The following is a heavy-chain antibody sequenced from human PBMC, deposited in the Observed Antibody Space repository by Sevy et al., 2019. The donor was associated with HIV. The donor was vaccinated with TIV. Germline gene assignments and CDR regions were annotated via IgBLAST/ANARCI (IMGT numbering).Heavy chain of an antibody. D-gene: IGHD6-19*01. CDR1: GFTFSSYA. Sequence: GGSLRLSCSASGFTFSSYAMHWVRQAPGKGLEYVSAISAYGDSTYHADSVKGKFTISRDNSKNTLYLQMRSLGTEDTAVYYCVRGASYSSNAFDVWGQGTMVTVSS. V-gene: IGHV3-64D*06. CDR3: VRGASYSSNAFDV. CDR2: ISAYGDST. J-gene: IGHJ3*01.